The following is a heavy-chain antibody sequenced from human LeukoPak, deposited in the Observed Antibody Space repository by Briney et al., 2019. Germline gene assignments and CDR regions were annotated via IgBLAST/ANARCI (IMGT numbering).Heavy chain of an antibody. D-gene: IGHD1-26*01. CDR3: ARDRVVGVNMGSYFDY. Sequence: ASVKVSCKASGYTFASHGFSWVRQAPGQGLEWMGWISSLNGNTYFAQKFKDRLTMTTDTSTTTAYLELRSLRSEDTAVYYCARDRVVGVNMGSYFDYWGQGTLVTVSS. CDR1: GYTFASHG. CDR2: ISSLNGNT. V-gene: IGHV1-18*01. J-gene: IGHJ4*02.